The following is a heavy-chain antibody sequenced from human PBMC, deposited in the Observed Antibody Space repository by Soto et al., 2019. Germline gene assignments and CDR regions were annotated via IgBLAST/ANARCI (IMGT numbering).Heavy chain of an antibody. D-gene: IGHD3-3*01. Sequence: GGSLRLSCAAAGFMFSSHGMSWVRQAPGKGLQWVATIHPSVGSTYYADSVKGRFTISRDNSKNTLYLQMNSLRAEDTAVYYCARDHFGVVTGIYYYYGMDVWGQGTMVTVSS. CDR2: IHPSVGST. V-gene: IGHV3-23*01. CDR3: ARDHFGVVTGIYYYYGMDV. J-gene: IGHJ6*02. CDR1: GFMFSSHG.